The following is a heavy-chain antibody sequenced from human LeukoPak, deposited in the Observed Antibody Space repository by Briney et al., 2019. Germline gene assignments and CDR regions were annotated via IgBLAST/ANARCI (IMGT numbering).Heavy chain of an antibody. V-gene: IGHV1-2*02. CDR2: INPNSGGT. Sequence: WASVKVSCKASGYTFTGYYMHWVRQAPGQGLEWMGWINPNSGGTNYAQKFQGRVTMTRDTSISTAYMELSRLRSDDTAVYYCARDHPHYYGSGSYIVWYFDLWGRGTLVTVSS. CDR3: ARDHPHYYGSGSYIVWYFDL. D-gene: IGHD3-10*01. J-gene: IGHJ2*01. CDR1: GYTFTGYY.